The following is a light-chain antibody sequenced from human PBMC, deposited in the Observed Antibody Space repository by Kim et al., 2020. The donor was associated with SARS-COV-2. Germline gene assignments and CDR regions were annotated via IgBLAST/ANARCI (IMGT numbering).Light chain of an antibody. V-gene: IGKV3-20*01. CDR3: QQYGNSRYT. J-gene: IGKJ2*01. Sequence: EIVLTQYPGTLSLSPGEAATLSCRASQSVSGAYLAWYQQKPGQAPRLVIYGTSSRATGIPDRFSGSGSGTDFTLTISRLEPEDFALYYCQQYGNSRYTFGPGTKLEI. CDR1: QSVSGAY. CDR2: GTS.